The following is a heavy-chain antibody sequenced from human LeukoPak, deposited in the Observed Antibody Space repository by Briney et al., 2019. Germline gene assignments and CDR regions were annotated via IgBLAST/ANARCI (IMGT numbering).Heavy chain of an antibody. CDR2: INSDGRTT. Sequence: QPGGSLRLSCAASGFTFSSYWMHWVRQVPGKGLVWVSRINSDGRTTGYADSVKGRFTISRDNAKNTLYLQMNSLRAEDTAVYYCARGSGSYNYYFDYWGQGTLVTVSS. CDR1: GFTFSSYW. D-gene: IGHD1-26*01. J-gene: IGHJ4*02. CDR3: ARGSGSYNYYFDY. V-gene: IGHV3-74*01.